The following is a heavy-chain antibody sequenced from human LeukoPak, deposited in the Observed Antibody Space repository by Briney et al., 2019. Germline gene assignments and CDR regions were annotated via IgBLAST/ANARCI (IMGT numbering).Heavy chain of an antibody. CDR2: ISAYNGNT. CDR1: GYTFTSYG. CDR3: ARGDTQTAISPEFDY. J-gene: IGHJ4*02. D-gene: IGHD2-21*02. Sequence: ASVKVSCKASGYTFTSYGISWVRQAPGQGLEWMGWISAYNGNTNYAQKLQGRVTVTTDTSTSTAYMELRSLRSDDTAVYYCARGDTQTAISPEFDYWGQGTLVTVSS. V-gene: IGHV1-18*01.